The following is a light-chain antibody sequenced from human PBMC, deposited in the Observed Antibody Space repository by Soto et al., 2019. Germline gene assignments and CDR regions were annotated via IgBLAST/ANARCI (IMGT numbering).Light chain of an antibody. CDR2: KPY. CDR1: QSISSW. J-gene: IGKJ1*01. Sequence: DIQMTQSPSTLSASVGDRVTITCRASQSISSWLAGYQQKPGKAPKVLIYKPYSLESGVPSRFSGSGSGTEFTVTISSLQPDVFACCATKHYQSYWCTFGKGTKVEVK. CDR3: KHYQSYWCT. V-gene: IGKV1-5*03.